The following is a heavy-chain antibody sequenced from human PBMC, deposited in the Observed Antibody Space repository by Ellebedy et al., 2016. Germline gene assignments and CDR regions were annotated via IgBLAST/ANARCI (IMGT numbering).Heavy chain of an antibody. CDR3: VRDRGGWGGMDV. CDR2: IHYSGST. CDR1: GGSISSGGYY. J-gene: IGHJ6*02. D-gene: IGHD3-16*01. Sequence: SETLSLTCTVSGGSISSGGYYWSWIRQHPGKGLEWIGYIHYSGSTSYNPSLKRRVTISADTSKNQFSLRLSTVTAADMAVYYCVRDRGGWGGMDVWGQGTTVTVSS. V-gene: IGHV4-31*03.